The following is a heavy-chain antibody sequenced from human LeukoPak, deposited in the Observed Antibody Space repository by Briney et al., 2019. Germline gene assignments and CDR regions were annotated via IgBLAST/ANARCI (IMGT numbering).Heavy chain of an antibody. CDR2: IGSDGRTD. Sequence: PGRSLRLSCAASGFTFSSFGMHWVRQAPGKGLEWVAVIGSDGRTDYYADPVKGRFTISRDSSKNMMYLQMNSLRTEDTAVYYCTREGMGTSFSAWFDPWGQGTLVTVSS. V-gene: IGHV3-30*03. CDR1: GFTFSSFG. CDR3: TREGMGTSFSAWFDP. D-gene: IGHD1-7*01. J-gene: IGHJ5*01.